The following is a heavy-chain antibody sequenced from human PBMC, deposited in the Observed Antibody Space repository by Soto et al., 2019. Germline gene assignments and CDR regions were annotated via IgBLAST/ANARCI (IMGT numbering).Heavy chain of an antibody. V-gene: IGHV4-59*01. CDR1: GGSISSYY. CDR3: ARVRRLRLGELSLFPDY. CDR2: IYYSGST. Sequence: QVQLQESGPGLVKPSETLSLTCTVSGGSISSYYWSWIRQPPGKGLEWIGYIYYSGSTNYNPSLKSRVTISVDTSKNQFSLKLSSVTAADTAVYYCARVRRLRLGELSLFPDYWGQGTLVTVSS. J-gene: IGHJ4*02. D-gene: IGHD3-16*02.